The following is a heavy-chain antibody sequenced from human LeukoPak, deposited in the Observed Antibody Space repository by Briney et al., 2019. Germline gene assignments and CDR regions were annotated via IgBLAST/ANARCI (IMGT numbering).Heavy chain of an antibody. J-gene: IGHJ5*02. CDR2: IIPIFGTA. CDR1: GGTFSSYA. D-gene: IGHD1-26*01. V-gene: IGHV1-69*13. CDR3: ARDNSVGDYAWWFDP. Sequence: SVKVSCKASGGTFSSYAISWVRQAPGQGLEWMGGIIPIFGTANYAQKFQGRVTITADESTSTDYMELSSLRSEDTAVYYCARDNSVGDYAWWFDPWGQGTLVTVSS.